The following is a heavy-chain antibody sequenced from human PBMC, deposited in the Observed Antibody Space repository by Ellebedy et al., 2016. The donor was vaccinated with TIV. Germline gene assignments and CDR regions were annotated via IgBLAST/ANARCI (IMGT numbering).Heavy chain of an antibody. CDR1: GFTFSSYG. J-gene: IGHJ4*02. D-gene: IGHD2-2*01. Sequence: GGSLRLXXAASGFTFSSYGMHWVRQAPGKGLEWVAVIWYDGSNKYYADSVKGRFTISRDNSKNTLYLQMNSLRAEDTAVYYCARWGRDIVVVPAAVHFDYWGQGTLVTVSS. CDR2: IWYDGSNK. V-gene: IGHV3-33*01. CDR3: ARWGRDIVVVPAAVHFDY.